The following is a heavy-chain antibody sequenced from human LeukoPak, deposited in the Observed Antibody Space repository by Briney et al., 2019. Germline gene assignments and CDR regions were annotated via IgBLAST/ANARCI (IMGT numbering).Heavy chain of an antibody. CDR1: GFTFSNYW. CDR3: AKASAMIVVVSKHFDY. V-gene: IGHV3-23*01. D-gene: IGHD3-22*01. Sequence: GGSLRLSCAASGFTFSNYWMSWVRQAPGKGLEWVSAISGSGGSTYYADSVKGRFTISRDNSKNTLYLQMNSLRAEDTAVYYCAKASAMIVVVSKHFDYWGQGTLVTVSS. J-gene: IGHJ4*02. CDR2: ISGSGGST.